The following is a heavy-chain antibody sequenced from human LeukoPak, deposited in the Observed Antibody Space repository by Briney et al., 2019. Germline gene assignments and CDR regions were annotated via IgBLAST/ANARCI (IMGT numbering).Heavy chain of an antibody. CDR1: GGSFSGYY. CDR2: INHSGST. J-gene: IGHJ6*02. Sequence: PSETLSLTCAVYGGSFSGYYWSWIRQPPGNWLEWIGEINHSGSTNYNPSLKSRVTISVDTSKNQFSLKLSSVTAADTAVYYCASSTTYYYYGMDVWGQGTTVTVSS. CDR3: ASSTTYYYYGMDV. D-gene: IGHD1-1*01. V-gene: IGHV4-34*01.